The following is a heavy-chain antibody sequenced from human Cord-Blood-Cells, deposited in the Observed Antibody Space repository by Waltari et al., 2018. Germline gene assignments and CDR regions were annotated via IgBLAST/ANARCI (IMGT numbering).Heavy chain of an antibody. D-gene: IGHD3-22*01. V-gene: IGHV5-51*01. J-gene: IGHJ4*02. CDR2: SYPGDSDT. CDR1: GYSFPSSW. CDR3: AKTYYYDSSGYYPYFDY. Sequence: EVQLVQSGAEVKKPGESQKISCKGSGYSFPSSWIGWVPKIPGQGLEWMGISYPGDSDTRYSPSFQGQVTISADKSISTAYLQWSSLKASDTAMYYCAKTYYYDSSGYYPYFDYWGQGTLVTVSS.